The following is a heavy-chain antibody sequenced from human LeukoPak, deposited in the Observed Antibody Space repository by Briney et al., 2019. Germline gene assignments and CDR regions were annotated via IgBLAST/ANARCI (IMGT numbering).Heavy chain of an antibody. Sequence: GGSLRLSCAASGITFSSYGMSWVRQAPGKGLEWVSSISSTGGTTYYADSVKGRFTISRDNSKNTLYLHLNSLGAEDTAVYYCAKNQAGVAAAGLYYHYYYMDVWGKGTTVTVSS. CDR1: GITFSSYG. CDR3: AKNQAGVAAAGLYYHYYYMDV. D-gene: IGHD6-13*01. CDR2: ISSTGGTT. J-gene: IGHJ6*03. V-gene: IGHV3-23*01.